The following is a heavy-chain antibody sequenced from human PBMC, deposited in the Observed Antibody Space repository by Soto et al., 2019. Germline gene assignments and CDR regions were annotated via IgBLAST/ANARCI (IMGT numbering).Heavy chain of an antibody. CDR1: GFTFSSYG. CDR2: ISYDGSNK. J-gene: IGHJ4*02. Sequence: LRLSCAASGFTFSSYGMHWVRQAPGKGLEWVAAISYDGSNKYYADSVKGRFTISRDNSKNTLYLQMNSLRAEDTAVYYCAKDAVVAATRDYFDYWGQGTLVTVSS. D-gene: IGHD2-15*01. V-gene: IGHV3-30*18. CDR3: AKDAVVAATRDYFDY.